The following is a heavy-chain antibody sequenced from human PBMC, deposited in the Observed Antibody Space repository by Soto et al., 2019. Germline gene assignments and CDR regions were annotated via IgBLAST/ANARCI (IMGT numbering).Heavy chain of an antibody. V-gene: IGHV4-39*01. D-gene: IGHD1-1*01. J-gene: IGHJ6*03. CDR2: IYYSGST. CDR3: ASLQSKGYYYMDV. CDR1: GGSISSSSYY. Sequence: SETLSLTCTVSGGSISSSSYYWGWIRQPPGKGLEWIGSIYYSGSTYYNPSLKSRVTISVDTSKNQFSLKLSSVTAADTAVYYCASLQSKGYYYMDVWGKGTTVTVSS.